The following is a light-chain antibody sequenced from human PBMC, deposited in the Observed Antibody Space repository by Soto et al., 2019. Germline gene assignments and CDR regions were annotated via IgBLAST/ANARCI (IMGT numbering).Light chain of an antibody. Sequence: QSALTQPPSASGSPGQSVTISCTGTSSDVGGYNYVSWYQQYPGKAPKLLIYEVSERPSGVPDRFSGFKSGNTASLTVSGLQAEDEADYYCSSYAGSNSVGVFGTGTKLTVL. CDR1: SSDVGGYNY. J-gene: IGLJ1*01. V-gene: IGLV2-8*01. CDR2: EVS. CDR3: SSYAGSNSVGV.